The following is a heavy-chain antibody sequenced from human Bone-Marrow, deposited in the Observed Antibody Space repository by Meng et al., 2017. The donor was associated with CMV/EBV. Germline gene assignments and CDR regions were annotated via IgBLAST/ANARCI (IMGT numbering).Heavy chain of an antibody. CDR2: INPNSGGT. V-gene: IGHV1-2*02. Sequence: ASVKVSRLATGYTFTGYYMHWVRQAPGQGLEWMGWINPNSGGTNYAQKFQGRVTMTRDTSISTAYMELSRLRSDDTAVYYCARAYYDFWSGSPPNYWGQGTLVTFSS. CDR1: GYTFTGYY. D-gene: IGHD3-3*01. J-gene: IGHJ4*02. CDR3: ARAYYDFWSGSPPNY.